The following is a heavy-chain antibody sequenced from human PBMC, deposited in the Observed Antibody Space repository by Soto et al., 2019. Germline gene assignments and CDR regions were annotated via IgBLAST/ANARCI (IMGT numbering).Heavy chain of an antibody. V-gene: IGHV3-7*05. CDR1: GFTFSSYW. D-gene: IGHD1-1*01. CDR2: IKQDGSEK. Sequence: PGGSLRLSCAASGFTFSSYWMSWVRQAPGKGLEWVANIKQDGSEKYYVDSVKGRFTISRDNAKNSLYLQMNSLRAEDTAVYYCARDFGYNWNEPLYGMDVWGQGTTVTVSS. CDR3: ARDFGYNWNEPLYGMDV. J-gene: IGHJ6*02.